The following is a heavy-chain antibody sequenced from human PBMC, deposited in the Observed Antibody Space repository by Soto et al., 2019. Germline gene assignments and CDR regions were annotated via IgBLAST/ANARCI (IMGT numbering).Heavy chain of an antibody. Sequence: GGSLRLSCAASGFTFSSYWMHWVRQAPGKGLVWVSRINSDGSSTSYADSVKGRFTISRDNAKNTLYLQMNSLRAEDTAVYYCARGGYYDSSGYYPLLDALDIWGQGTMVTVSS. CDR3: ARGGYYDSSGYYPLLDALDI. V-gene: IGHV3-74*01. CDR2: INSDGSST. J-gene: IGHJ3*02. CDR1: GFTFSSYW. D-gene: IGHD3-22*01.